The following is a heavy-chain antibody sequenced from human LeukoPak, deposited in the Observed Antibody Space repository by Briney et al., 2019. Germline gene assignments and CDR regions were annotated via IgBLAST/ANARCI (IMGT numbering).Heavy chain of an antibody. CDR3: ARDRGTGGYCSSTSCRKHSWYFDL. Sequence: ASVKVSCKASGYTFTSYGISWVRQAPGQGLEWMGWISAYNGNTNYAQKLQGRVTMTTDTSTSTAYMELRSLRSDDTAVYYCARDRGTGGYCSSTSCRKHSWYFDLWGRGTLVTVSS. D-gene: IGHD2-2*03. J-gene: IGHJ2*01. V-gene: IGHV1-18*01. CDR1: GYTFTSYG. CDR2: ISAYNGNT.